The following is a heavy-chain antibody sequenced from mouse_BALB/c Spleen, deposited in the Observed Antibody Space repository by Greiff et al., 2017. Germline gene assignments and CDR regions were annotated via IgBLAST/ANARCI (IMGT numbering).Heavy chain of an antibody. D-gene: IGHD2-14*01. CDR3: ARFGYDNY. J-gene: IGHJ2*01. V-gene: IGHV14-3*02. CDR2: IDPANGNT. CDR1: GFNIKDTY. Sequence: EVKLVESGAELVKPGASVKLSCTASGFNIKDTYMHWVKQRPEQGLEWIGRIDPANGNTKYDPKFQGKATITADTSSNTAYLQLSSLTSEDTAVYYCARFGYDNYWGQGTTLTVSS.